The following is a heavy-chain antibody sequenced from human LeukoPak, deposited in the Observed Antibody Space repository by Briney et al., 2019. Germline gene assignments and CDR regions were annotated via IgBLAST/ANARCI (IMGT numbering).Heavy chain of an antibody. CDR2: IWYDGSNK. D-gene: IGHD3-10*01. V-gene: IGHV3-33*06. CDR1: GFTFSSYG. J-gene: IGHJ4*02. CDR3: AKDQYGSGSYLSDY. Sequence: PGGSLRLSCAASGFTFSSYGMHWVRQAPGKGLEWVAVIWYDGSNKYYADSVKGRFTISRDNSKNTLYLQMNSLRAEDTAVYYCAKDQYGSGSYLSDYWGQGTLVTVSS.